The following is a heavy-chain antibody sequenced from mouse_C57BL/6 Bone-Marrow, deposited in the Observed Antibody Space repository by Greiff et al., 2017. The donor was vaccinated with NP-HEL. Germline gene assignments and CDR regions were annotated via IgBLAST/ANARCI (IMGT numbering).Heavy chain of an antibody. D-gene: IGHD2-3*01. CDR3: ARWVMVTQVFHWYFDV. J-gene: IGHJ1*03. Sequence: VQLQQSGPELVKPGASVKISCKASGYTFTDYYMNWVKQSHGKSLEWIGDINPNNGGTSYNQKFKGKATLTVDKSSSTAYMELRSLTSEDSVVYYCARWVMVTQVFHWYFDVWGTGTTVTVSS. CDR1: GYTFTDYY. V-gene: IGHV1-26*01. CDR2: INPNNGGT.